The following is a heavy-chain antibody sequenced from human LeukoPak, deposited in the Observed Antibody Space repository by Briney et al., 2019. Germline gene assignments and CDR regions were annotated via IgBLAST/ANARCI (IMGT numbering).Heavy chain of an antibody. V-gene: IGHV4-59*08. J-gene: IGHJ5*02. CDR3: ARRGTSWHDWFDP. D-gene: IGHD6-13*01. Sequence: SETLSLTCTVSGGSISGYYWSWIRQPPGKGLEWIGYIYINGTTNYNPSLKRRVTISVDTSKNHFSLKLTSVTAADTAVYYCARRGTSWHDWFDPWGQGTLVTVSP. CDR2: IYINGTT. CDR1: GGSISGYY.